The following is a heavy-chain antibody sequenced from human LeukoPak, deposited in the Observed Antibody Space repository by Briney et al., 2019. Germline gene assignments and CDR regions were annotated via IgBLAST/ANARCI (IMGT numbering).Heavy chain of an antibody. Sequence: NPSETLSLTCTVSGGSISSYYWSWIRQPPGKGLEWIGYIYYSGSTNYNPSLKSRVTISVDTSKNQFSLKLSSVTAADTAVYYCARARVVVPAAIGYWFDPWGQGTLVTVSS. CDR2: IYYSGST. D-gene: IGHD2-2*01. CDR3: ARARVVVPAAIGYWFDP. V-gene: IGHV4-59*12. J-gene: IGHJ5*02. CDR1: GGSISSYY.